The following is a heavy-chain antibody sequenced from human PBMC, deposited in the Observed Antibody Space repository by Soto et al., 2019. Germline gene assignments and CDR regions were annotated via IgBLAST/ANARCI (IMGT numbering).Heavy chain of an antibody. CDR3: TRGRSDFFDY. CDR1: GFTFSSYA. V-gene: IGHV3-30-3*01. Sequence: GGSLRLSCAASGFTFSSYAMHWVRQAPGKGLEWVAVISYDGSNKYYADSVKGRFTISRDNAKNSMYLQMNSLRDEDTAVYYCTRGRSDFFDYWGQGTLVTVSS. J-gene: IGHJ4*02. CDR2: ISYDGSNK.